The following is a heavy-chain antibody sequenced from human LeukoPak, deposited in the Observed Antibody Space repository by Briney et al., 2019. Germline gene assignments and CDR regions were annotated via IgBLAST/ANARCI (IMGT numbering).Heavy chain of an antibody. J-gene: IGHJ3*02. Sequence: SETLTLTCTVSGGSISSYYWSWMRQPPGKGLEWIGYIFYTGSTNYNPSLKSRVTISVLTSKNRFSLKLSSVTAADTAVYYCATLTGGDDAFDIWGQGTMVTVSS. CDR2: IFYTGST. CDR3: ATLTGGDDAFDI. CDR1: GGSISSYY. D-gene: IGHD4-23*01. V-gene: IGHV4-59*01.